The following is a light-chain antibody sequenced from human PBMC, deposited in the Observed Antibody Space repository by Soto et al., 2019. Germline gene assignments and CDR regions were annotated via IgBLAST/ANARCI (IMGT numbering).Light chain of an antibody. CDR2: DNN. CDR1: SSNIGNNY. J-gene: IGLJ2*01. Sequence: QSVLTQPPSVSAAPGQKVTISCSGSSSNIGNNYVSWYQQFPGTAPKLLIYDNNKRPSGIPDRFSGSKSGTSATLGITGLQTGDEADYYCGTWDSSLSAVVCGGGTKVTVL. CDR3: GTWDSSLSAVV. V-gene: IGLV1-51*01.